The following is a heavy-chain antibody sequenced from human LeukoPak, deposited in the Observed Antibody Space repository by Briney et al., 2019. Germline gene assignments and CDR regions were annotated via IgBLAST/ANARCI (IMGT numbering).Heavy chain of an antibody. V-gene: IGHV3-15*01. D-gene: IGHD3/OR15-3a*01. CDR1: GFTFSSYY. Sequence: PGGSLRLSCEASGFTFSSYYLNWVRQAPGKGLEWVGRIKSNRDGGTTHYAAPVKDRFTISREDSKNTVYLHMHNLQTKDTAVTYRAMNRKTWTNNWGQATLVTVSS. CDR3: AMNRKTWTNN. CDR2: IKSNRDGGTT. J-gene: IGHJ4*02.